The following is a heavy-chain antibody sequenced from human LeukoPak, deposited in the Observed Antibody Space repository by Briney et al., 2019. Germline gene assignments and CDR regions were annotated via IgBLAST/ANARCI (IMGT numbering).Heavy chain of an antibody. CDR3: ARGPYDGTYWIYYYMDV. V-gene: IGHV4-34*01. CDR2: INHSGST. Sequence: KSSETLSLTCAVYGGSFSGYDWSWIRQSPGKGLEWIGEINHSGSTNYNPSLKSRVTISVDTSKNQFSLKVSSVTAADTAVYYCARGPYDGTYWIYYYMDVWGKGTTVTVSS. J-gene: IGHJ6*03. D-gene: IGHD1-26*01. CDR1: GGSFSGYD.